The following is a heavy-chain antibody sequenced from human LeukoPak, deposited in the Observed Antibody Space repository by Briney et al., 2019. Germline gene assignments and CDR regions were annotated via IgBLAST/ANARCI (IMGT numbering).Heavy chain of an antibody. D-gene: IGHD6-6*01. CDR2: INSDGSEG. CDR1: GFTFSGFW. V-gene: IGHV3-7*03. Sequence: GGSLRLSCAVSGFTFSGFWMSWSRQAPGKGLKWVASINSDGSEGYYADVVKGRFTISRGNAKNSLYLQINSLRAEDTAVYYCARSSYSSSSSVWGQGTMVTVSS. CDR3: ARSSYSSSSSV. J-gene: IGHJ3*01.